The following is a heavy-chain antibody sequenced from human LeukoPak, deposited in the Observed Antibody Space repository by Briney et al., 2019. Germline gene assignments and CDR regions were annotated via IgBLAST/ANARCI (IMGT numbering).Heavy chain of an antibody. CDR1: GGSFSSYY. V-gene: IGHV4-4*07. D-gene: IGHD1-26*01. J-gene: IGHJ4*02. CDR2: IYTSGSP. CDR3: ASRTYRTRYFDS. Sequence: SETLSLTCTVSGGSFSSYYWSWIRQPAGKGLEWIGRIYTSGSPNYNPSLKSRVTMSMDASKNQFSLNLTSVTAADTAVYYCASRTYRTRYFDSGGQGTLVTVSS.